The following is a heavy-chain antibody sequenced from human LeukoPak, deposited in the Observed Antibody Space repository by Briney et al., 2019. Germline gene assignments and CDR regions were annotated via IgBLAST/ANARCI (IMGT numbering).Heavy chain of an antibody. CDR3: ARAYQPLGGLSFPDS. J-gene: IGHJ5*01. CDR2: INTNTGNP. Sequence: ASVKVSCKASGYTFTTYAMNWVRQAPGQGLEWMGWINTNTGNPAYAQGFTGRFVFSLDTSVSTAYLQVSSLKAEDTAVYYCARAYQPLGGLSFPDSWGQGTLVTVSS. V-gene: IGHV7-4-1*02. D-gene: IGHD3-16*02. CDR1: GYTFTTYA.